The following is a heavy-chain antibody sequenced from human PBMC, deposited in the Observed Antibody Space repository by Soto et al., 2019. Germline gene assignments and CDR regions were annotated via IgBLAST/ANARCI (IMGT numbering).Heavy chain of an antibody. D-gene: IGHD3-22*01. J-gene: IGHJ6*02. V-gene: IGHV1-69*13. CDR3: ARGGHYDSLPPRVGGMDV. CDR1: GGTFSSYA. Sequence: GASVKVSCKASGGTFSSYAISWVREAPGQGLEWMGGIIPIFGTANYAQKFQGRVTITADESTSTAYMELSSLRSEDTAVYYCARGGHYDSLPPRVGGMDVWGQGTTVTVSS. CDR2: IIPIFGTA.